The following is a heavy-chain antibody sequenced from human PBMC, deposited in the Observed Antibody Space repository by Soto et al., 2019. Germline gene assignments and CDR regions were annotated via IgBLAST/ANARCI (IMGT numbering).Heavy chain of an antibody. CDR1: GFTFGSYI. V-gene: IGHV3-21*01. Sequence: LXLSCAGSGFTFGSYIINWVRQAPWKGLEWVSSISSSSSYIYYADSVKGRFTISRDNAKNSLYLQMNSLRAEDTAVYYYARSDDYDYVWGSYAFDIWGQGTMVTVSS. CDR2: ISSSSSYI. J-gene: IGHJ3*02. D-gene: IGHD3-16*01. CDR3: ARSDDYDYVWGSYAFDI.